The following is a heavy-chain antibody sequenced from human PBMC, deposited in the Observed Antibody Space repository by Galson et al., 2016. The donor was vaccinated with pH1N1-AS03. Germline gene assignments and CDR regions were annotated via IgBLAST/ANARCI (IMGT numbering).Heavy chain of an antibody. J-gene: IGHJ4*02. CDR2: ISTYTGRT. CDR3: ARVEGVASTSGD. V-gene: IGHV1-2*02. CDR1: GYDFTTYY. Sequence: SVKVSCKASGYDFTTYYIHWVRQAPGQGLEWMGFISTYTGRTRYAQKFQRRVTMTRDTSITTAFMELRGLASDDSASYYCARVEGVASTSGDWGQGSRITVSS. D-gene: IGHD2-15*01.